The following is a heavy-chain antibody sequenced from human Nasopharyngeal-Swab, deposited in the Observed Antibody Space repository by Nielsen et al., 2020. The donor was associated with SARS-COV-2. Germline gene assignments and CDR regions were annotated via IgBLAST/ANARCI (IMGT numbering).Heavy chain of an antibody. CDR2: INHIGST. CDR1: GGSFTTYS. Sequence: SETLSLTCAVYGGSFTTYSWIWIRQPPGKGLEWIGEINHIGSTNYNTYNPSLNSRITISLATSKNQFPLTLTSVTAAYTAIYFCARGRSYYNYDYWGQGALVTVSS. CDR3: ARGRSYYNYDY. D-gene: IGHD3-10*01. V-gene: IGHV4-34*01. J-gene: IGHJ4*02.